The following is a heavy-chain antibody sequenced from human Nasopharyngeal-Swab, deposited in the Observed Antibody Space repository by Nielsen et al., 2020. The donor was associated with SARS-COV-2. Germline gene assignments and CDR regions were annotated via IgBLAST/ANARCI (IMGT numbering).Heavy chain of an antibody. CDR1: GFTVSSNY. V-gene: IGHV3-53*04. CDR3: ARDSHKGTS. J-gene: IGHJ4*02. D-gene: IGHD2-8*01. CDR2: IYSGGST. Sequence: GESLKISCAASGFTVSSNYMSWVRRAPGKGLEWVSVIYSGGSTYYADSVKGRFTISRHNSKNTLYLQMNSLRAEDTAVYYCARDSHKGTSWGQGTLVTVSS.